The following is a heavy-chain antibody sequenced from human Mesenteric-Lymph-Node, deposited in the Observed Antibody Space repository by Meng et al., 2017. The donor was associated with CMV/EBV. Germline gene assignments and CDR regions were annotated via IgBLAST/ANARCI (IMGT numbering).Heavy chain of an antibody. CDR2: IYYSGST. D-gene: IGHD3-10*01. Sequence: SGGPSSSSSYYWGWLRQPPGKGLEWIGSIYYSGSTYYNPSLKSRVTISVDTSKNQFSLKLSSVTAADTAVYYCATQTSGSYLGALDYWGQGTLVTVSS. CDR3: ATQTSGSYLGALDY. J-gene: IGHJ4*02. CDR1: GGPSSSSSYY. V-gene: IGHV4-39*01.